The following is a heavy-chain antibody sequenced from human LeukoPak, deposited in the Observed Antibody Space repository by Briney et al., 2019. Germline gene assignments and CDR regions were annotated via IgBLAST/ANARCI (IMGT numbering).Heavy chain of an antibody. Sequence: SVKVSCEASGGTFSSYAISWVRQAPGQGLEWMGGIIPIFGTANYAQKFQGRVTITADESTSTAYMELSSLRSEDTAVYYCARAELDIVVVPAAVYYGMDVWGQGTTVTVSS. CDR2: IIPIFGTA. D-gene: IGHD2-2*01. CDR3: ARAELDIVVVPAAVYYGMDV. V-gene: IGHV1-69*01. CDR1: GGTFSSYA. J-gene: IGHJ6*02.